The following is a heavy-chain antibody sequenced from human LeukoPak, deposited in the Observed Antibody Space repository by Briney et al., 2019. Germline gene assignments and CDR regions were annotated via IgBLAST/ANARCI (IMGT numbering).Heavy chain of an antibody. Sequence: ASVKVSCKTSGYTFNAYYMHWVRQAPGQGLEWMGWINPNSGGSNYAQKFQGRVTMTSDTSINTAYMELSRLISDDTAVYYCARGLYYDILTGYRGNWFDPWGQGTLVTVSS. CDR3: ARGLYYDILTGYRGNWFDP. D-gene: IGHD3-9*01. J-gene: IGHJ5*02. CDR1: GYTFNAYY. V-gene: IGHV1-2*02. CDR2: INPNSGGS.